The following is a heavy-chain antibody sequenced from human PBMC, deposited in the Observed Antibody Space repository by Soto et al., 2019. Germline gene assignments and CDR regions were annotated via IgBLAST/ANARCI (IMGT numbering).Heavy chain of an antibody. Sequence: SETLSLTCAVSGASISSDAYYWSWIRQHPGKGLGWIGYISYTGTTYYNPSLKSRVTISVDTSKNQFSLKLTSVTAADTALYYCARYRFSDTWSKFDYWGQGTLVTVSS. CDR1: GASISSDAYY. CDR3: ARYRFSDTWSKFDY. CDR2: ISYTGTT. J-gene: IGHJ4*02. V-gene: IGHV4-31*11. D-gene: IGHD3-16*02.